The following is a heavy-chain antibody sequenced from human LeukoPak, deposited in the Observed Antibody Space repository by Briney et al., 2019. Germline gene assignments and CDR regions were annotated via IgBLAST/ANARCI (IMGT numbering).Heavy chain of an antibody. CDR3: ARDPYSSGWYDVDY. J-gene: IGHJ4*02. V-gene: IGHV7-4-1*02. CDR1: GGTFSSYA. CDR2: INTNTGNP. Sequence: GASVKVSCKASGGTFSSYAISWVRQAPGQGLEWMGWINTNTGNPTYAQGFTGRFVFSLDTSVSTAYLQISSLKAEDTAVYYCARDPYSSGWYDVDYWGQGTLVTVSS. D-gene: IGHD6-19*01.